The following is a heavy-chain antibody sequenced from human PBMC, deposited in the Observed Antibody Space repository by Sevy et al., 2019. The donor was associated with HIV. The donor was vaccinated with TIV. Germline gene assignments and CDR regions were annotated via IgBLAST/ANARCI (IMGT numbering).Heavy chain of an antibody. V-gene: IGHV4-39*01. CDR3: ARFSGGYDYYYGLDV. CDR1: GGSLTSSDHY. CDR2: VYYNGHP. Sequence: SETLSLTCAVSGGSLTSSDHYWGWIRQSPGKGLEWIGCVYYNGHPYHNPSVKSRVTISADTSNNRFTLNLMSVTAADAGVYYCARFSGGYDYYYGLDVWGQGTTVTVSS. D-gene: IGHD1-26*01. J-gene: IGHJ6*02.